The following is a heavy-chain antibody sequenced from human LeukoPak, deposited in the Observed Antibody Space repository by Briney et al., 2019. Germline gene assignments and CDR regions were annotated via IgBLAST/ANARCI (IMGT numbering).Heavy chain of an antibody. V-gene: IGHV1-69*05. CDR3: ASQDASIYSESSTSPTYSD. D-gene: IGHD3-22*01. CDR1: GGTFTNYA. Sequence: GASVKVSCKASGGTFTNYAFNWVRQAPGQGLEWMGRIIPIFDSAHYAQRFQGRITITTDGSSTTAYMTLSSLTSDDTAVYYCASQDASIYSESSTSPTYSDWGQGTLVTVSS. CDR2: IIPIFDSA. J-gene: IGHJ4*02.